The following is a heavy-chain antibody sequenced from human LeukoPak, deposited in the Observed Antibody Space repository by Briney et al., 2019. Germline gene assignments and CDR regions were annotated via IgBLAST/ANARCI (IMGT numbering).Heavy chain of an antibody. Sequence: RGSPRLSCAASGFTFSSYWMHWVRQAPGKGLVWVSRINSDGSSTIYVDSVKGRFTISRDNAKNTLYLQMNSLRAEDTAVYYCARGVNGDSRFDPWGQGTLVTVSS. CDR3: ARGVNGDSRFDP. D-gene: IGHD4-17*01. J-gene: IGHJ5*02. V-gene: IGHV3-74*01. CDR1: GFTFSSYW. CDR2: INSDGSST.